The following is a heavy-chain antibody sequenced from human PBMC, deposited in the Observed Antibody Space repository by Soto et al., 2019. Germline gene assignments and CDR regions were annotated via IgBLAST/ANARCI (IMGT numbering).Heavy chain of an antibody. CDR1: GFTFSTYL. Sequence: GGSLRLSCAASGFTFSTYLMHWVRQAPGKGLVWVSRLDNDGTNTRYADSVKGRSTVSRDNGKNTVYLQMDSLRAEDTAVYYCARDGGTYFDYWGQGTLVTV. CDR3: ARDGGTYFDY. J-gene: IGHJ4*02. CDR2: LDNDGTNT. D-gene: IGHD3-16*01. V-gene: IGHV3-74*01.